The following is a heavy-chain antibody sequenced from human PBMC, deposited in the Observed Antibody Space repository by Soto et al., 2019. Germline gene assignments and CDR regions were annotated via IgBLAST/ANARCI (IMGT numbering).Heavy chain of an antibody. V-gene: IGHV1-3*01. CDR2: IHDGNGNT. CDR1: GYTFTNYA. J-gene: IGHJ4*02. Sequence: QVQLVQSGAEVKKPGASVKVSCKTSGYTFTNYAMHWVRQAPGQRLEWMGWIHDGNGNTKYSQKFQGRVTISRDNSKNTLYLQMNSLRAEDTAVYYCARVSGSNYGDSKVDFDYWGQGTLVTVSS. D-gene: IGHD4-17*01. CDR3: ARVSGSNYGDSKVDFDY.